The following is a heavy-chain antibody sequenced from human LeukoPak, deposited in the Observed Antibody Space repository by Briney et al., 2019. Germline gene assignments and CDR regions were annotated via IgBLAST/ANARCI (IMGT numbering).Heavy chain of an antibody. CDR3: AKGLINDWSALES. Sequence: PGGSLRLSCAASGFTFSSYAMTWVRQAPGKGLEWVSAISGSGGTTYYADSVRGRFAISRDNSKYTLYLQMNSLRAEDTALYYCAKGLINDWSALESWGQGTLVTVSS. J-gene: IGHJ4*02. V-gene: IGHV3-23*01. D-gene: IGHD3-9*01. CDR2: ISGSGGTT. CDR1: GFTFSSYA.